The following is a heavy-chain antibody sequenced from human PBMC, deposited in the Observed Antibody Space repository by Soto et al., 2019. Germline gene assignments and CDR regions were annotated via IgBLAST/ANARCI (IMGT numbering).Heavy chain of an antibody. J-gene: IGHJ4*02. CDR3: ARSRVRGGYYFDY. CDR2: INTDNGNT. V-gene: IGHV1-3*04. D-gene: IGHD3-16*01. CDR1: GDTFTTYA. Sequence: ASVKASCKSSGDTFTTYAIHWVRQAPGQSLEWMGWINTDNGNTYYSQKMQARVTITRDTSASTAYMELSRLRSEDTAVYYCARSRVRGGYYFDYWGQGALVTVSS.